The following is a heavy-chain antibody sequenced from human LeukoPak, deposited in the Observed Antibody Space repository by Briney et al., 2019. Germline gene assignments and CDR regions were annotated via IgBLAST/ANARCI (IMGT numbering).Heavy chain of an antibody. J-gene: IGHJ6*03. D-gene: IGHD3-3*01. V-gene: IGHV4-4*07. CDR2: IYTSGST. CDR1: GGSISSYY. CDR3: ARAHYDFWSGYYYYMDV. Sequence: SETLSLTCTVSGGSISSYYWSWIRQPAGKGLEWIGRIYTSGSTNYNPSLKSRVTISVDTSKNQFSLKLSSVTAADTAVYYCARAHYDFWSGYYYYMDVWGKGTTVTVSS.